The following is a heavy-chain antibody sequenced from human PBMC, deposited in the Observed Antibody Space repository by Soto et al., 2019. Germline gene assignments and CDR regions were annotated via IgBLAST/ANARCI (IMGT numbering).Heavy chain of an antibody. J-gene: IGHJ6*02. Sequence: QVQLVESGGGVVQPGRSLRLSCAASGFTFSSYGMHWVRQAPGKGLEWVAVIWYDGSNKYYADSVKGRFTISRDNSKNALYLQMNSLIAEDTAVYYCARVDKRDFWSGYYPYYYDYYGMDVWCQGTKVTVSS. CDR1: GFTFSSYG. V-gene: IGHV3-33*01. CDR3: ARVDKRDFWSGYYPYYYDYYGMDV. D-gene: IGHD3-3*01. CDR2: IWYDGSNK.